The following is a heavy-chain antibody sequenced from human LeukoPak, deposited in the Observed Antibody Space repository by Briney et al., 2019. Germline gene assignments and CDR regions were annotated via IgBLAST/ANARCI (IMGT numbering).Heavy chain of an antibody. CDR2: IKSKTDGGTT. V-gene: IGHV3-15*01. J-gene: IGHJ4*02. CDR1: GGSISSSNW. D-gene: IGHD3-3*01. Sequence: GTLSLTCAVSGGSISSSNWWSWVRQAPGKGLEWVGRIKSKTDGGTTDYAAPVKGRFTISRDDSKNTLYLQMNSLKTEDTAVYYCTTHDYDFWSGYAKDYWGQGTLVTVSS. CDR3: TTHDYDFWSGYAKDY.